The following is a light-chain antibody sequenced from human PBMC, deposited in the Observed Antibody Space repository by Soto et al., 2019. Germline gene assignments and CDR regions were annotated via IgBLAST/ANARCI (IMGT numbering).Light chain of an antibody. CDR3: RQYNNWPQT. CDR1: QSVSSN. Sequence: EIVMTQSPATLSVSPGERATLSCRASQSVSSNLAWYQQKPGQAPRLLIYGASTRATGIPARFSGSVSGTGFALTIRSQQSEDFAVYYCRQYNNWPQTFGQGTKLEIK. V-gene: IGKV3-15*01. CDR2: GAS. J-gene: IGKJ2*01.